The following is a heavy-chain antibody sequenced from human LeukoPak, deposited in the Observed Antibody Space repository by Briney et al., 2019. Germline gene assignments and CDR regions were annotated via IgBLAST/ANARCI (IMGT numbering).Heavy chain of an antibody. CDR2: ISSNGGST. CDR3: ARDRYDFAFGI. Sequence: GGSLRLSCAASGFTFSSYAMHWVRQAPGKGLEYVSAISSNGGSTYYANSVKGRFTISRDNSKNTLYLQMGSLRAEDMAVHYCARDRYDFAFGIWGQGTMVTVSS. CDR1: GFTFSSYA. D-gene: IGHD1-20*01. J-gene: IGHJ3*02. V-gene: IGHV3-64*01.